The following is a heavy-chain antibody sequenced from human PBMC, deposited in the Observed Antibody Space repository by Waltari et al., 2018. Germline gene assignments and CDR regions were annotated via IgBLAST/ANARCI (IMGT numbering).Heavy chain of an antibody. V-gene: IGHV4-34*01. CDR3: ARERGCSGGSCYTEYWYFDL. CDR2: INHSGST. J-gene: IGHJ2*01. D-gene: IGHD2-15*01. Sequence: QVQLQQWGAGLLKPSETLSLTCAVYSGSFSGYYRSWIRQPPGKGLGWIGEINHSGSTNYNPSLKSRVTISVDTSKNQFSLKLSSVTAADTAVYYCARERGCSGGSCYTEYWYFDLWGRGTLVTVSS. CDR1: SGSFSGYY.